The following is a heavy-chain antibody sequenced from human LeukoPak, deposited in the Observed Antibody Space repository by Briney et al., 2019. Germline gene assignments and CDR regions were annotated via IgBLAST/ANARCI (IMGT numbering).Heavy chain of an antibody. J-gene: IGHJ6*03. D-gene: IGHD3-10*01. CDR2: INWNGGST. CDR1: GFTFDDYG. V-gene: IGHV3-20*04. Sequence: GGSLRLSCAASGFTFDDYGMSWVRQAPGKGLEWVSGINWNGGSTGYADSVKGRFTISRDNAKNSLYLQMNSLRAEDTALYYCARLDYYGSGSYYNYYYYMDVWGKGTTVTVSS. CDR3: ARLDYYGSGSYYNYYYYMDV.